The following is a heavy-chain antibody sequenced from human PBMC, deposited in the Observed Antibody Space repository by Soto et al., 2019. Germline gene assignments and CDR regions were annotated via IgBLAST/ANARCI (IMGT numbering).Heavy chain of an antibody. CDR1: GFTVSSNY. CDR2: IYSGGST. CDR3: ARVSQQLSLDWFDP. V-gene: IGHV3-66*01. J-gene: IGHJ5*02. D-gene: IGHD6-13*01. Sequence: EVQLVEAGGDLVQPGGSLRLSCAASGFTVSSNYMSWVRQAPGKGLEWVSVIYSGGSTYYADSVKGRFTISRDNSKNTLYLQMNSLRAEDTAVYYCARVSQQLSLDWFDPWGQGTLVTVSS.